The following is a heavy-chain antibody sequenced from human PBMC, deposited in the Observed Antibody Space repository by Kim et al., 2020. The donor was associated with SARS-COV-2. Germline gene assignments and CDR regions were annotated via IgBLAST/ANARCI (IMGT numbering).Heavy chain of an antibody. J-gene: IGHJ4*02. CDR2: INPKTGGT. CDR3: ARESPGTSGSDYDQFDY. V-gene: IGHV1-2*06. Sequence: ASVKVSCEASGYSFTSYYMHWVRQAPGQGLEWMGRINPKTGGTNSAQKFQGRVTMTRDTSISTAYMELSRLISDDTAVYYCARESPGTSGSDYDQFDYWGQGTLVTVSS. CDR1: GYSFTSYY. D-gene: IGHD5-12*01.